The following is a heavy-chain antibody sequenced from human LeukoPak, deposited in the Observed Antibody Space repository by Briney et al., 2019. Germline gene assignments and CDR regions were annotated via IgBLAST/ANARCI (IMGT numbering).Heavy chain of an antibody. J-gene: IGHJ4*02. CDR2: INTNTRNP. V-gene: IGHV7-4-1*02. Sequence: GASVKVSCKASGYTCNHYAISWVRQAPGQGLEWMGWINTNTRNPTYAQGFTGRFVFSLDTSVSTAYLQISSLKADDTAVYYCARDAIGSGSLTDYWGQGTLVTVSS. CDR1: GYTCNHYA. CDR3: ARDAIGSGSLTDY. D-gene: IGHD3-10*01.